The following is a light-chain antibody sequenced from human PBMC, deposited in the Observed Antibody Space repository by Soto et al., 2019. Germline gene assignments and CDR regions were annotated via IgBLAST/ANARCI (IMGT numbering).Light chain of an antibody. CDR2: DVT. J-gene: IGLJ1*01. Sequence: QSVLTQPASVSGSPGQSITISCTGTSSDVGNNNYVSWYQHNPGRAPKVMICDVTNRPSGVSNRFSGSKSSNTASLTISGLQAEDEADYYCSSFTGSSYVFGTGTKLTVL. CDR3: SSFTGSSYV. V-gene: IGLV2-14*03. CDR1: SSDVGNNNY.